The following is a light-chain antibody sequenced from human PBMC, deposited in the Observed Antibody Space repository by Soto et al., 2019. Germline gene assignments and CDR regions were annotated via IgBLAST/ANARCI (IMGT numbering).Light chain of an antibody. CDR1: SSDVGAYNY. J-gene: IGLJ1*01. CDR2: EVS. CDR3: TSYAGTYSFFYV. V-gene: IGLV2-8*02. Sequence: QSALTQPPSASRSPGQSVTISCTGTSSDVGAYNYVSWYQQPPGKAPKLIIYEVSKRPSGVPDRFSGSKSGNTASLTVSGLQAEDEADYYCTSYAGTYSFFYVFGTGTKVTVL.